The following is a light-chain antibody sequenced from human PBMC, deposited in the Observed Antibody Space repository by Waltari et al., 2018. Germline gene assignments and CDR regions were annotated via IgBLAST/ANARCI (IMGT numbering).Light chain of an antibody. J-gene: IGKJ1*01. CDR3: QKYGTLPAT. CDR1: QRVSRT. CDR2: DAS. V-gene: IGKV3-20*01. Sequence: IVLTQSPGTLSLSPGEKATFSCRASQRVSRTLAWYQQKPGQAPRLLIYDASIRATGIPDRFSGSGSGTDFSLTISRLEPEDFAVYYCQKYGTLPATFGQGTKVEIK.